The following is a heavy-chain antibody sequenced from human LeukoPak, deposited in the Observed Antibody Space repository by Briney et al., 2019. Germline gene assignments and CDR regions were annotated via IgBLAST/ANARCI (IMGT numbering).Heavy chain of an antibody. J-gene: IGHJ4*02. D-gene: IGHD6-6*01. Sequence: GGSLRLSCAASGFTFSNYGMNWVRQAPGKGLEWVSYISSGSGTIHYADSVKGRFTISRDSARSSLYLQVNSLRAEDTAVYYCARGGSDRPDYWGQGTLVTASS. CDR2: ISSGSGTI. CDR3: ARGGSDRPDY. V-gene: IGHV3-48*01. CDR1: GFTFSNYG.